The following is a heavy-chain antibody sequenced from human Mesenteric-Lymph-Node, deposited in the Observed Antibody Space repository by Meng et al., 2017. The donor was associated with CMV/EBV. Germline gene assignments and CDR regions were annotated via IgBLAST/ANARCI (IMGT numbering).Heavy chain of an antibody. CDR3: ARAVTMIVPGAFDI. CDR2: IRSDERDK. Sequence: GESLKISCAASGFTFSTYAMHWVRQAPGKGLEWVAFIRSDERDKYTADSVKGRFTISRDNSKNSLYLQMNSLRAEDTALYYCARAVTMIVPGAFDIWGQGTMVTVSS. V-gene: IGHV3-30*02. D-gene: IGHD3-22*01. CDR1: GFTFSTYA. J-gene: IGHJ3*02.